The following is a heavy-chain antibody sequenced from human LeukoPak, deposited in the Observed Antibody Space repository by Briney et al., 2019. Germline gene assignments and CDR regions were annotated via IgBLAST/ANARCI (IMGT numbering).Heavy chain of an antibody. J-gene: IGHJ4*02. CDR3: AKDAQLWLLSWYFDY. CDR1: GFTFSSYA. V-gene: IGHV3-23*01. Sequence: GGSLRLSCAASGFTFSSYAMSWVRQAPGKELEWVSAISGSGGSTYYADSVKGRFTISRDNSKNTLYLQMNSLRAEDTAVYYCAKDAQLWLLSWYFDYWGQGTLVTVSS. CDR2: ISGSGGST. D-gene: IGHD5-18*01.